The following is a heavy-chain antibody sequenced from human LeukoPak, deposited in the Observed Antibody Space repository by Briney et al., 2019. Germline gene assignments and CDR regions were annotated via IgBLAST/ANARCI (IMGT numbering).Heavy chain of an antibody. D-gene: IGHD5-18*01. Sequence: MSSETLSLTCAVYGGSFSGYYWSWIRQPPGKGLEWIGEINHSGSTNYNPSLKSRVTISVDTSKNQFSLKLSSVTAADTAVYYCASRGWIQLWWRWGQGTLVTVSS. CDR3: ASRGWIQLWWR. CDR1: GGSFSGYY. J-gene: IGHJ4*02. V-gene: IGHV4-34*01. CDR2: INHSGST.